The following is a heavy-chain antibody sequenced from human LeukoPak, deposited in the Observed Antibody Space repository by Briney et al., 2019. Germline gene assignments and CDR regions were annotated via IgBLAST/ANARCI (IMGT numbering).Heavy chain of an antibody. CDR3: AKGTIAVAGRPDY. Sequence: GGSLRLSCAASGFTFDDYAMHWVRQPPGKGLAWVSRISWNSGSIGYADSVKGRFTISRDNAKNSLYLQMYSLRAEDTALYYCAKGTIAVAGRPDYWGQGTLVTVSS. CDR2: ISWNSGSI. D-gene: IGHD6-19*01. J-gene: IGHJ4*02. CDR1: GFTFDDYA. V-gene: IGHV3-9*01.